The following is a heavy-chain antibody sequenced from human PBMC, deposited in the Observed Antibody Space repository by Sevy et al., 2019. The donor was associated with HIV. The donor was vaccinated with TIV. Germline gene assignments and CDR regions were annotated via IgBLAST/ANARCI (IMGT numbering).Heavy chain of an antibody. Sequence: GGSLRLSCADSGFTFSSYSMNWVRQAPGKGLEWVSSISSSSNYIYYADSVKGRFTISRDNAKNSLYLQMNSLRAEDTAVYYCARGEVNYDSLIPIRTEGGYYYGMDVWGQGTTVTVSS. D-gene: IGHD3-3*01. J-gene: IGHJ6*02. CDR2: ISSSSNYI. CDR1: GFTFSSYS. V-gene: IGHV3-21*01. CDR3: ARGEVNYDSLIPIRTEGGYYYGMDV.